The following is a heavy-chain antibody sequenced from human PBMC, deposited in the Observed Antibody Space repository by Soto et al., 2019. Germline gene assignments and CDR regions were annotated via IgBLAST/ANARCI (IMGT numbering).Heavy chain of an antibody. Sequence: TLSPTCTVSGGFISSSSFHWGLIRQPPGKGLEWIGSIYYSGSTYYSPSLKRRVTISVDTSKNQFSLKLSSVTAADTAVYYCARHGRDEAQSPNSWFDPWGQGALVTVSS. CDR1: GGFISSSSFH. CDR3: ARHGRDEAQSPNSWFDP. V-gene: IGHV4-39*01. CDR2: IYYSGST. J-gene: IGHJ5*02.